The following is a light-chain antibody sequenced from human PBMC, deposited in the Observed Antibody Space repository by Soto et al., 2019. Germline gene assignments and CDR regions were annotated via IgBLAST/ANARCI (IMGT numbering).Light chain of an antibody. CDR1: QSISSW. V-gene: IGKV1-5*03. CDR3: QQYHSFWT. CDR2: KAS. Sequence: DIPMTQSPSTLSASVGDRITITFRASQSISSWLAWYQQKPGKAPKLLIYKASSLEGGVPSRFSGSGSGTEFTLTISSLQPDDYATYYCQQYHSFWTFGQGTKVDIK. J-gene: IGKJ1*01.